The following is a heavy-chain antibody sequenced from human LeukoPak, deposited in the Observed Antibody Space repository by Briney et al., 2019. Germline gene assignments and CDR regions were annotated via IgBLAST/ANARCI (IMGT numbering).Heavy chain of an antibody. V-gene: IGHV4-34*01. CDR1: GESFSGYY. CDR3: ARGVVGATLGVFDY. CDR2: INHSGST. Sequence: SETLSLTCAVYGESFSGYYWSWIRQPPGKGLEWIGEINHSGSTNYNPSLESRVTISVDTSKNQFSLKLSSVTAADTAVYYCARGVVGATLGVFDYWGQGTLVTVSS. J-gene: IGHJ4*02. D-gene: IGHD1-26*01.